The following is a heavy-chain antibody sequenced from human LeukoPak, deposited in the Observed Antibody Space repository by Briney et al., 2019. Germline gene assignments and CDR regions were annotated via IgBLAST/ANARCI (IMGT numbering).Heavy chain of an antibody. Sequence: GGSLRLSCAASGFTFSDDYMNWIRQAPGKGLEWIAFISSLSSTIHYADSVKGRFTVSRDNARKSLYLQMNGLRAEDTAIYYCARELTRSGDFWGQGTLVTVSA. D-gene: IGHD3-9*01. CDR1: GFTFSDDY. CDR2: ISSLSSTI. CDR3: ARELTRSGDF. J-gene: IGHJ4*02. V-gene: IGHV3-11*01.